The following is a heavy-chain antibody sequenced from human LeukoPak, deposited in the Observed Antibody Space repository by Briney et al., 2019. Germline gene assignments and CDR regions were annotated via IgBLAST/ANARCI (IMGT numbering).Heavy chain of an antibody. Sequence: PGGSLRLSCAASGFTFSSFWMSWARQAPGKGLEWVANIKQDGSEKYYVDSVKGRFTISRDNAKNSLYLQMNSLRDEDTAVYYCARGHYYFDYWGQGTLVTVSS. CDR1: GFTFSSFW. CDR3: ARGHYYFDY. J-gene: IGHJ4*02. CDR2: IKQDGSEK. V-gene: IGHV3-7*01.